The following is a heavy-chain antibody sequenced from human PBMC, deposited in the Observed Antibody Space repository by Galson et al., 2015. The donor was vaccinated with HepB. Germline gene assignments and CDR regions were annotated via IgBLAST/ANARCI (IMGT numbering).Heavy chain of an antibody. CDR3: AKDSSYYFDY. CDR1: GFTFSSYG. Sequence: SLRLSCAASGFTFSSYGMHWVRQAPGKGLEWVAVISYDGSNKCYADSVKGRFTISRDNSKNTLYLQMNSLRAEDTAVYYCAKDSSYYFDYWGQGTLVTVSS. CDR2: ISYDGSNK. V-gene: IGHV3-30*18. J-gene: IGHJ4*02. D-gene: IGHD6-6*01.